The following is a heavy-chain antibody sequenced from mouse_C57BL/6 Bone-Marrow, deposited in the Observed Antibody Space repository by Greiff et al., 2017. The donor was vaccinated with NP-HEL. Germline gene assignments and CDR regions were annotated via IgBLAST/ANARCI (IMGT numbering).Heavy chain of an antibody. Sequence: QVQLQQPGAELVRPGTSVKLSCKASGYTFTSYWMHWVKQRPGQGLEWIGVIDPSDSYTNYTQKFKGKATLTVDTSSSTAYMQLSSLTSEDSAVYYCARSGHYYGSSYDYFDYWGQGTTLTVSS. J-gene: IGHJ2*01. D-gene: IGHD1-1*01. CDR3: ARSGHYYGSSYDYFDY. CDR1: GYTFTSYW. CDR2: IDPSDSYT. V-gene: IGHV1-59*01.